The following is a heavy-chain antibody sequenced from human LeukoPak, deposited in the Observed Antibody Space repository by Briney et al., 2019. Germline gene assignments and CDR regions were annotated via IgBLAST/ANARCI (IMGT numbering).Heavy chain of an antibody. CDR3: AREISGCYFDY. J-gene: IGHJ4*02. Sequence: GGSLRLSCAASGFTFSSYAMSWVRQAPGKGLEWVSVIYSGGSTYYADSVKGRFTISRDTSKNTLYLQMNNLRAEDTAIYYCAREISGCYFDYWGQGTLVTVSS. CDR1: GFTFSSYA. V-gene: IGHV3-53*01. CDR2: IYSGGST. D-gene: IGHD3-9*01.